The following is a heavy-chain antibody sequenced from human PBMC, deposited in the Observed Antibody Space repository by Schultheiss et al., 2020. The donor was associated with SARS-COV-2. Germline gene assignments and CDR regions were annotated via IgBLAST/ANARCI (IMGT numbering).Heavy chain of an antibody. Sequence: SETLSLTCTVSGGSISSGGYYWSWIRQHPGKGLEWIGYIYYSGSTYYNPSLKSRVTISVDTSKNQFSLKLSSVTAADTAVYYCARDRGYYGYYYYGMDVWGQGTTVTVSS. V-gene: IGHV4-31*03. D-gene: IGHD3-22*01. J-gene: IGHJ6*02. CDR3: ARDRGYYGYYYYGMDV. CDR1: GGSISSGGYY. CDR2: IYYSGST.